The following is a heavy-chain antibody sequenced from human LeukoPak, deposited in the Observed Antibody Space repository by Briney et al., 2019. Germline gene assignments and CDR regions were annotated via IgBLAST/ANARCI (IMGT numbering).Heavy chain of an antibody. CDR2: VYSSGFT. D-gene: IGHD3-10*01. CDR3: ARVHIVTGTYFDS. Sequence: SETLSLTCTISGDPMSGYSWSWLRQPAGEGLEWIGRVYSSGFTEYNLSLDGRVTMSIETSKSQFSLKLDSVTAADTAAYYCARVHIVTGTYFDSWGQGALVTVSS. J-gene: IGHJ4*02. CDR1: GDPMSGYS. V-gene: IGHV4-4*07.